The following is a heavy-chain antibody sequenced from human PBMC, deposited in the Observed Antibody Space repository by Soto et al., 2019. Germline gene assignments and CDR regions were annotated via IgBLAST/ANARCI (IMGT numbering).Heavy chain of an antibody. D-gene: IGHD1-26*01. CDR1: GGSFSGYY. Sequence: PSETLSLTCAVYGGSFSGYYWSWIRQPPGKGLEWIGEINHSGSTNYNPSLKSRVTISVDTSKNQFSLKLSSVTAADTAVYYCARVRGGSYYFYYYGMDAWGQGTTVTVSS. V-gene: IGHV4-34*01. CDR2: INHSGST. J-gene: IGHJ6*02. CDR3: ARVRGGSYYFYYYGMDA.